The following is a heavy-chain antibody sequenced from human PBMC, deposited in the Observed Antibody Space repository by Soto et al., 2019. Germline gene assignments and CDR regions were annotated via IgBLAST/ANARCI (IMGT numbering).Heavy chain of an antibody. Sequence: QVQLVQSGAEVKKRGSSVKVSCKTSGGTFSNYALSWVRQAPGQGLEWMGAIMPVFGTANYAQKFQGRVTIPADESTSTAYMELNSLRSEDTAIYYCARARESVIYALPDAFNIWGQGTLVTVSS. D-gene: IGHD2-8*01. V-gene: IGHV1-69*01. J-gene: IGHJ3*02. CDR1: GGTFSNYA. CDR2: IMPVFGTA. CDR3: ARARESVIYALPDAFNI.